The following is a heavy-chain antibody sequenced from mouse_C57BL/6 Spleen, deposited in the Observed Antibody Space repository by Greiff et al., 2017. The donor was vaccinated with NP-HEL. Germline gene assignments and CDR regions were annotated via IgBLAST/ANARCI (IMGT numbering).Heavy chain of an antibody. V-gene: IGHV1-82*01. CDR2: IYPGDGDT. CDR3: ARGVSYWYFDV. Sequence: QVQLKESGPELVKPGASVKISCKASGYAFSSSWMNWVKQRPGKGLEWIGRIYPGDGDTNYNGKFKGKATLTADKSSSTAYMQLSSLTSEDSAVYFCARGVSYWYFDVWGTGTTVTVSS. J-gene: IGHJ1*03. CDR1: GYAFSSSW.